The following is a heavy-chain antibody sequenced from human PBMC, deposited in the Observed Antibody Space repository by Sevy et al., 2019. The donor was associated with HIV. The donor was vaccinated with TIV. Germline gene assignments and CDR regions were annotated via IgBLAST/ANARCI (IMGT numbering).Heavy chain of an antibody. D-gene: IGHD5-18*01. J-gene: IGHJ4*02. CDR3: ARDRASYGYLFDY. V-gene: IGHV3-21*01. CDR1: GFTFSSYS. CDR2: ISSSSSYI. Sequence: GGSPRLSCAASGFTFSSYSMNWVRQAPGKGLEWVSSISSSSSYIYYADSVKGRFTISRDNAKNSLYLQMNSLRAEDTAVYYCARDRASYGYLFDYWGQGTLVTVSS.